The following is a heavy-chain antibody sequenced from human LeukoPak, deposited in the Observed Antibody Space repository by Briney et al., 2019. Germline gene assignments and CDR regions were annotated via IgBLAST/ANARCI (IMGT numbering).Heavy chain of an antibody. CDR3: ARLRVVLRAFDI. Sequence: SETLSLTCAVYGGSFSGFYWSWIRQPPGKGLEWIGEINHSGSTNYNPSLKSRVTISVDRSKNQFSLKLSSVTAADTAVYYCARLRVVLRAFDIWGQGTMVTVSS. CDR2: INHSGST. CDR1: GGSFSGFY. V-gene: IGHV4-34*01. J-gene: IGHJ3*02. D-gene: IGHD3-3*01.